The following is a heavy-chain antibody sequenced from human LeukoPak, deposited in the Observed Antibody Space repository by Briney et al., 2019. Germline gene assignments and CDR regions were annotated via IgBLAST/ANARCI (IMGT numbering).Heavy chain of an antibody. V-gene: IGHV1-24*01. D-gene: IGHD6-6*01. CDR2: FDPEDGET. CDR3: ATDFPPSEYSSSSRREY. J-gene: IGHJ4*02. CDR1: GHTLTELS. Sequence: GASVKVSCKVSGHTLTELSMHWVRQAPGKGLEWMGGFDPEDGETIYAQKFQGRVTMTEDTSTDTAYMQLSSLRSEDTAVYYCATDFPPSEYSSSSRREYWGQGTLVTVSS.